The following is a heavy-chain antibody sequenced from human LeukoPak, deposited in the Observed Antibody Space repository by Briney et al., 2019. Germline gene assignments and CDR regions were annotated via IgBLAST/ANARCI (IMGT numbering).Heavy chain of an antibody. CDR1: GLTVSSNF. J-gene: IGHJ3*02. V-gene: IGHV3-66*01. D-gene: IGHD3-22*01. CDR2: IYSGGST. CDR3: ARVQYSDSSGYSDAFDT. Sequence: GGSLRLSCAVSGLTVSSNFMSWVRQAPGKGLEWVSVIYSGGSTYYTDSVKGRFTISRDSSKNTLYLQMNRLRAEDTAVYYCARVQYSDSSGYSDAFDTWGQGTMVTVSS.